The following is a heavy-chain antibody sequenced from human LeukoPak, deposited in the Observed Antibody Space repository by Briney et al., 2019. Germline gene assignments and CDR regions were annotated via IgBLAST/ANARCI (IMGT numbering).Heavy chain of an antibody. V-gene: IGHV2-70*11. CDR3: ARDFYEDAFGI. D-gene: IGHD2/OR15-2a*01. Sequence: SGPTLLHPTPPLTLTCTFSGFSLSTSGMCVSWIRQPPGKALEWLARIDWDDDKYYSTSLKTRLTISKDTSKNQVVLTMTNMDPVDTATYYCARDFYEDAFGIWGQGTMVTVSS. CDR2: IDWDDDK. CDR1: GFSLSTSGMC. J-gene: IGHJ3*02.